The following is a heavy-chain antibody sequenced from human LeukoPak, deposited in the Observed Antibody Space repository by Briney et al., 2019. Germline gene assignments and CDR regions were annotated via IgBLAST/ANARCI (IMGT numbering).Heavy chain of an antibody. CDR1: GFTFSSYG. D-gene: IGHD2-21*01. Sequence: PGRSLRLSCAASGFTFSSYGMHWVRQAPGKGLEWVAVIWYDGSNKYYADSVKGRFTISRDNSKNTLYLQMNSLRAEDTAVYYCARGIGGGKINAFDIWGQGTMVTVSS. CDR2: IWYDGSNK. CDR3: ARGIGGGKINAFDI. V-gene: IGHV3-33*01. J-gene: IGHJ3*02.